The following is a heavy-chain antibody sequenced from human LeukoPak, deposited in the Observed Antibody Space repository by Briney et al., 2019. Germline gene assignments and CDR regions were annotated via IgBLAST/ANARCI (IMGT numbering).Heavy chain of an antibody. Sequence: GGSLRLSCAASGFTFSSYWMSWMRQAPGKGLEWVANIKYDGNEEYYVDSVKGRFTISRDHAKNSLYLQLNSLRVEDTAVYYCKSGGAAPGSFDYWGQGTLVTVSP. V-gene: IGHV3-7*01. CDR2: IKYDGNEE. D-gene: IGHD1-1*01. CDR3: KSGGAAPGSFDY. CDR1: GFTFSSYW. J-gene: IGHJ4*02.